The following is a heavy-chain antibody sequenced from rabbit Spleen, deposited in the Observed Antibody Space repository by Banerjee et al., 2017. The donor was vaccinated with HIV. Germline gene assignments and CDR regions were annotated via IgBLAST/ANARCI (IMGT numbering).Heavy chain of an antibody. V-gene: IGHV1S45*01. D-gene: IGHD4-2*01. J-gene: IGHJ4*01. CDR1: GLDFSSSYW. CDR3: ARDAAGREDFNL. Sequence: QEQLEESGGDLVKPGASLTLTCTASGLDFSSSYWICWVRQAPGKGLEWIACIDVAKSNSQYYASWAKGRFTISRTSSTTVTLQKTSLTAADTATYFCARDAAGREDFNLWGPGTLVTVS. CDR2: IDVAKSNSQ.